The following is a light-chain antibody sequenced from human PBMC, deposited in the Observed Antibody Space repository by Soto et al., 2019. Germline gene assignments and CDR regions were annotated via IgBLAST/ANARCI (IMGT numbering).Light chain of an antibody. CDR1: QSVSSNF. V-gene: IGKV3-20*01. Sequence: ERVMIGARGTLSLSPGERATLSCRASQSVSSNFLAWYQQKPGQAPRLLISGASNRATGIPDRFSGSGSGTDFTLTISRLEPEDFAVYYCQQYGSSPRTFGQGTKVDIK. J-gene: IGKJ1*01. CDR3: QQYGSSPRT. CDR2: GAS.